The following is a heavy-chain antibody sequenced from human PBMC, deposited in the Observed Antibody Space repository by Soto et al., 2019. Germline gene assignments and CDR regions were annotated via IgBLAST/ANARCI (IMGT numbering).Heavy chain of an antibody. CDR1: GGSISSGDYY. CDR3: TSTREGSLMFY. V-gene: IGHV4-30-4*01. J-gene: IGHJ4*02. Sequence: SETLSLTCTVSGGSISSGDYYWIWIRHPPGKGLEWIGYIYYSGSTYYNPSLKSRVTISVDTSKNQFSLKLSSVTAADTAGYYCTSTREGSLMFYWGQGTLVTVSS. D-gene: IGHD3-10*02. CDR2: IYYSGST.